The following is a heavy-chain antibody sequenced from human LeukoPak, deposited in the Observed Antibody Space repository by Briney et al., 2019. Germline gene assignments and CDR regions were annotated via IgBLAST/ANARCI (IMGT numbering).Heavy chain of an antibody. D-gene: IGHD6-19*01. J-gene: IGHJ4*02. V-gene: IGHV4-61*02. CDR1: GGSISSGSYY. CDR2: IYTSGST. CDR3: ARDPSIAVAGTGFDY. Sequence: SHTLSLTCTVSGGSISSGSYYWSWIRQPAGKGLEWIGRIYTSGSTNYNPSLQSRVTISVDTSKNQFSLKLSSVTAADTAVYYCARDPSIAVAGTGFDYWGQGTLVTVSS.